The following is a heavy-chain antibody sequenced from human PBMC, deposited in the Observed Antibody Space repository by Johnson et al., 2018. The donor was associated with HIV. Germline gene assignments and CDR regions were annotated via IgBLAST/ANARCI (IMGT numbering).Heavy chain of an antibody. V-gene: IGHV3-30*04. CDR3: ARGRSGWYGGAFDM. CDR1: GFTFSSYA. Sequence: VQLLESGGSVVQPGRSLRLSCAASGFTFSSYAMHWVRQAPGKGLEWVAVISSDGTNKYYADSVKGRFTISRDNAKNSLYLQMNSLRAEDTAVYYCARGRSGWYGGAFDMWGQGTMVTVSS. CDR2: ISSDGTNK. D-gene: IGHD6-19*01. J-gene: IGHJ3*02.